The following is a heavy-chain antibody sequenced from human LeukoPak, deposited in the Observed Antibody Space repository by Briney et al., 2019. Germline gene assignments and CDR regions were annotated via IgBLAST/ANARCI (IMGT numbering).Heavy chain of an antibody. V-gene: IGHV3-23*01. CDR2: VSGSGGST. CDR3: AKMYDFWSGYPDY. CDR1: GYTFSSYA. Sequence: PGGSLRLSCAASGYTFSSYAMNWVRQAPGKGLEWVSAVSGSGGSTYYADSVKGRFTISRDNSKNTLYLHMNSLRAEDTAVYYCAKMYDFWSGYPDYWGQGSLVTVSS. D-gene: IGHD3-3*01. J-gene: IGHJ4*02.